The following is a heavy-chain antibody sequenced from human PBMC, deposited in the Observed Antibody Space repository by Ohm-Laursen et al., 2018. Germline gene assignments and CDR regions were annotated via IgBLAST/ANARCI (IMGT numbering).Heavy chain of an antibody. J-gene: IGHJ4*02. CDR2: IKLGGSEK. CDR1: GFTFSLSW. CDR3: ARGRDLDY. V-gene: IGHV3-7*01. Sequence: SLRLSCSASGFTFSLSWMSWVRQAPGKGLAGVANIKLGGSEKYYVDSVRGRFTISRDDAKNTLYLQMNSLRAEDTAVYYCARGRDLDYWGQGTLVTVSS.